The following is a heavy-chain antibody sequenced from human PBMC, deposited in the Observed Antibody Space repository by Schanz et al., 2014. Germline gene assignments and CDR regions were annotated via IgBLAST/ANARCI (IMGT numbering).Heavy chain of an antibody. Sequence: DVQLAESGGGLVQPGGSLRLSCAASGFTFTTNAMSWVRQPPGKGLEWVSAISGNGGSTYFADSVKGRFTISRDNSDNTLFLQINSLRAEDTAVYYCAKVREWWPYYFDYWGQGTTVTVSS. CDR1: GFTFTTNA. CDR3: AKVREWWPYYFDY. CDR2: ISGNGGST. J-gene: IGHJ4*03. V-gene: IGHV3-23*04. D-gene: IGHD2-15*01.